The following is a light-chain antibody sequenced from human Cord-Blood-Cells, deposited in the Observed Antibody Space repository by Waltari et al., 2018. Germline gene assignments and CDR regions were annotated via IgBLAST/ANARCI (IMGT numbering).Light chain of an antibody. CDR2: DDS. CDR3: SSYTSSSTLV. V-gene: IGLV2-14*01. J-gene: IGLJ1*01. CDR1: SSDVGGYNY. Sequence: QSALTQPASVSGSPGQSITISCTGTSSDVGGYNYVSWYQQHPGKAPKLMIYDDSNRPSWVSNRFSGSKSGNTASLTISGLQAEDEADYYCSSYTSSSTLVFGTGTKVTVL.